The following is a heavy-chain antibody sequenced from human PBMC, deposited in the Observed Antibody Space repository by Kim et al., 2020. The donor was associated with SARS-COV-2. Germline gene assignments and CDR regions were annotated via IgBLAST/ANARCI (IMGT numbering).Heavy chain of an antibody. CDR2: IYHSGST. D-gene: IGHD3-22*01. CDR1: GGSISSSNW. V-gene: IGHV4-4*02. CDR3: ARVLYDSSGYYYGGWFDP. J-gene: IGHJ5*02. Sequence: SETLSLTCAVSGGSISSSNWWSWVRQPPGKGLEWIGEIYHSGSTNYNPSLKSRVTISVDKSKNQFSLKLSSVTAADTAVYYCARVLYDSSGYYYGGWFDPWGQGTLVTVSS.